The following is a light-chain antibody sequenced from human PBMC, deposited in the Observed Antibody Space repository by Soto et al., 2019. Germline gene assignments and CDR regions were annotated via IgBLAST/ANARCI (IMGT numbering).Light chain of an antibody. J-gene: IGKJ1*01. CDR1: HSISSSY. CDR2: GAS. CDR3: QQYGSSPRT. V-gene: IGKV3-20*01. Sequence: EIVLTQSPGTLSLSPGEIATLSCRASHSISSSYLAWYQQKPGQPPRLLLYGASSRATGIPDRFSGSGSGTDFTLTISRLEPEDFAVYYCQQYGSSPRTFGQGTKVDIK.